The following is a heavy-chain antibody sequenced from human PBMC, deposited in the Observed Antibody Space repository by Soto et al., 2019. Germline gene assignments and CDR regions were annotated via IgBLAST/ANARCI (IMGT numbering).Heavy chain of an antibody. CDR1: GGSISSSSYY. CDR2: IYYSGST. J-gene: IGHJ6*02. CDR3: ARLLKAARPSVYYYGMDV. Sequence: SETLSLTCTVSGGSISSSSYYWGWIRQPPGKGLEWIGSIYYSGSTYYSPSLKSRVTISVDTSKNQFSLKLSSVTAADTAVYYCARLLKAARPSVYYYGMDVWGQGTTVTVSS. V-gene: IGHV4-39*01. D-gene: IGHD6-6*01.